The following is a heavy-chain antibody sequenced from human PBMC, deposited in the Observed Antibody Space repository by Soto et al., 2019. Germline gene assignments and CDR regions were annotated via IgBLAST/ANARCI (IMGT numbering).Heavy chain of an antibody. CDR1: GYTFTDYW. V-gene: IGHV5-51*01. Sequence: GESLNISCKGSGYTFTDYWIGWVRQLPGKGLEWMGIIYPGDSDTRYSPSFQGHVTITVDKSTSTAYLQWNTLKASDTAMYYCAIDISKFRYYYYDMHVWGQGTKGNV. CDR2: IYPGDSDT. J-gene: IGHJ6*01. CDR3: AIDISKFRYYYYDMHV. D-gene: IGHD4-4*01.